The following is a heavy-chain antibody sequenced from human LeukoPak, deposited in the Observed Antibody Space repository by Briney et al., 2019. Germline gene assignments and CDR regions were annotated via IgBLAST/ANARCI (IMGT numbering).Heavy chain of an antibody. J-gene: IGHJ4*02. CDR3: ARDLSSSSFDY. V-gene: IGHV4-61*02. D-gene: IGHD6-6*01. Sequence: SETLSPTCTVSGGSISSGSYYWSWIRQPAGKGLEWIGRIYTSGSTNYNPSLKSRVTISVDTSKNQFSLKLSSVTAADTAVYYCARDLSSSSFDYWGQGTLVTVSS. CDR2: IYTSGST. CDR1: GGSISSGSYY.